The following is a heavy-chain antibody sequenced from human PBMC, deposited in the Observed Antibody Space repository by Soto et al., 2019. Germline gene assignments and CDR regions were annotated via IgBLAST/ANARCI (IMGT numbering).Heavy chain of an antibody. CDR3: ARDLGSIRAVWFDP. CDR2: INAGNGNT. V-gene: IGHV1-3*01. CDR1: GYTFTSYA. J-gene: IGHJ5*02. D-gene: IGHD6-19*01. Sequence: RASVKVSCKASGYTFTSYAMHWVRQAPGQRLEWMGWINAGNGNTKYSQKFQGRVTITRDTSASTAYMELSSLRSEDTAVYYCARDLGSIRAVWFDPWGQGTLVTVSS.